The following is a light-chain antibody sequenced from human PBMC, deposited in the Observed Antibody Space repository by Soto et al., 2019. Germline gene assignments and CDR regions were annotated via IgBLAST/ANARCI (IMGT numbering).Light chain of an antibody. V-gene: IGKV3-20*01. Sequence: EVVLTQSPGTLSLSPGERATLSCRASQSISSSYLAWYQQKPGQTPRLLIYGASSRATGIPDRFSGSGSGTDFTLTISRLEPEDFVVYYCQQYDSSPLTFGGGTKVDI. CDR2: GAS. CDR1: QSISSSY. J-gene: IGKJ4*01. CDR3: QQYDSSPLT.